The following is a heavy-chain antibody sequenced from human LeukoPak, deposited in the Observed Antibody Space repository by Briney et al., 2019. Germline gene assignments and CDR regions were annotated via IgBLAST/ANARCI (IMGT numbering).Heavy chain of an antibody. Sequence: PGGSLRLSCAASGFNFSNYAMHWVRQAPGKGLEWVAVISYDGSVKYYADSVKGRFSISRDNSKNTLYLQMNSLRAEDTAVYYCAKTVLTGFLPDYWGQGTLVTVSS. CDR2: ISYDGSVK. D-gene: IGHD3-9*01. J-gene: IGHJ4*02. CDR3: AKTVLTGFLPDY. V-gene: IGHV3-30*04. CDR1: GFNFSNYA.